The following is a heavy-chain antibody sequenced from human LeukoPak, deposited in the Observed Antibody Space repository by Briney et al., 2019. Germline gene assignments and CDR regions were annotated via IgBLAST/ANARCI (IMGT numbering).Heavy chain of an antibody. D-gene: IGHD3-10*01. CDR2: IIPIFGTA. Sequence: ASVKVPCKASGYTFTGYYMHWVRQAPGQGLEWMGGIIPIFGTANYAQKFQGRVTITADKSTSTAYMELSSPRSEDTAVYYCAREHWNGSGSPVWGQGTLVTVSS. CDR1: GYTFTGYY. CDR3: AREHWNGSGSPV. V-gene: IGHV1-69*06. J-gene: IGHJ4*02.